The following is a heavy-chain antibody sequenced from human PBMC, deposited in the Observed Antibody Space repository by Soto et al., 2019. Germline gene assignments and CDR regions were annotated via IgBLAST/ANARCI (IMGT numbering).Heavy chain of an antibody. CDR2: IYSGGST. CDR3: ARWMFDAFDI. CDR1: WFTVSSNY. J-gene: IGHJ3*02. D-gene: IGHD2-2*03. V-gene: IGHV3-53*01. Sequence: SLILSCAASWFTVSSNYMSWVRQAPGKGLEWVSVIYSGGSTYYADSVKGRFTISRDNSKNTLYLQMNSLRAEDTAVYYCARWMFDAFDIWGQGTMVTVSS.